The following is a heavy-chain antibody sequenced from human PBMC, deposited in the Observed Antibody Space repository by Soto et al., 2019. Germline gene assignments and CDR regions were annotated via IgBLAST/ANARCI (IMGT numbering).Heavy chain of an antibody. V-gene: IGHV4-4*07. CDR1: GGSVSSHC. CDR3: AREPLAHSYFDF. J-gene: IGHJ4*02. Sequence: SETLSLPCTVSGGSVSSHCLSWIRQPAGKGLEWLGRLYNDERTNYNPSLKSRVTMSMDTSKNQFSLKLTSVTAADSAVYFCAREPLAHSYFDFWGQGILVTVSS. CDR2: LYNDERT.